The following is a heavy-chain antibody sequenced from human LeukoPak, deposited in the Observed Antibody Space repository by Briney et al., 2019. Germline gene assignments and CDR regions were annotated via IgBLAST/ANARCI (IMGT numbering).Heavy chain of an antibody. J-gene: IGHJ2*01. V-gene: IGHV1-18*01. CDR1: GYTFTSYD. Sequence: ASVKVSCKASGYTFTSYDINWVRQATGQGLEWMGWISAHNGDTNYAQSLQGRVTMTTDTSTNTAYMELRSLRSDDTAVYYCARDGYFDLWGRGTLATVSS. CDR2: ISAHNGDT. CDR3: ARDGYFDL.